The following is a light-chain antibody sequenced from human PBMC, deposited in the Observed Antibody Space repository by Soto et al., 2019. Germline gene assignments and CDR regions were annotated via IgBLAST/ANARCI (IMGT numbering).Light chain of an antibody. V-gene: IGKV4-1*01. Sequence: IVMTHSPASLAVSLGERATINCNSIQSVLYSSDNRNYLTWYQQKPGKAPKLLIYDASSLESGVPSRVRGSGSGTDFTLTISSLKPEDFATYYCQQFNNYPQTFGHGTKVDIK. CDR1: QSVLYSSDNRNY. CDR3: QQFNNYPQT. J-gene: IGKJ1*01. CDR2: DAS.